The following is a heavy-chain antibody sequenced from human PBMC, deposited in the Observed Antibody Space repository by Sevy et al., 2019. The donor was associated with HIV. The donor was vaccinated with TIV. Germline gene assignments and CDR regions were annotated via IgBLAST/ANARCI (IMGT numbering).Heavy chain of an antibody. Sequence: ASVKVSCKASGYTFTSYGISWVRQAPGQGLEWMGWISAYNGNTNYAQKLQGRVTMTTDTSTSTAYMELRSLRSEDTAVYYCARDRRGVVPAARRGWFDHWGQGTLVTVSS. D-gene: IGHD2-2*01. CDR3: ARDRRGVVPAARRGWFDH. CDR2: ISAYNGNT. V-gene: IGHV1-18*01. CDR1: GYTFTSYG. J-gene: IGHJ5*02.